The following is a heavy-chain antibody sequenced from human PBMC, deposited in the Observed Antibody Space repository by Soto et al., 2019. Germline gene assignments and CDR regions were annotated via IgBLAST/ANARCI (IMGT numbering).Heavy chain of an antibody. J-gene: IGHJ4*02. CDR2: IYYSGST. Sequence: SETLSLTCTVSGGSISSYYWSWIRQPPGKGLEWIGYIYYSGSTNYNPSLKSRVTISVDTSKNQFSLKLSSVTAADTAIYYCARRYGYSFDYWGQGIPVTV. CDR1: GGSISSYY. D-gene: IGHD1-1*01. V-gene: IGHV4-59*08. CDR3: ARRYGYSFDY.